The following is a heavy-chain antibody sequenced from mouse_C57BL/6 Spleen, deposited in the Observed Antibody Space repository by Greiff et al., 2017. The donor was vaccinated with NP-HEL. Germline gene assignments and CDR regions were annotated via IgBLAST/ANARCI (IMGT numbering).Heavy chain of an antibody. D-gene: IGHD2-14*01. CDR1: GYAFSSSW. Sequence: VQLQQSGPELVKPGASVKISCKASGYAFSSSWMNWVKQRPGKGLEWIGRIYPGDGDTNYNGKFKGKATLTADKSSSTAYMQLSSLTSEDSAVYFCAKEYDLYFDYWGQGTTLTVSS. V-gene: IGHV1-82*01. J-gene: IGHJ2*01. CDR3: AKEYDLYFDY. CDR2: IYPGDGDT.